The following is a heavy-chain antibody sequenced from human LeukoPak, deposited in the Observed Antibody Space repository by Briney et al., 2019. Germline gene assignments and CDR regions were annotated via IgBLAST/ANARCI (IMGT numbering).Heavy chain of an antibody. Sequence: GESLRLSCAASGFTFSSYAMHWVRQAPGKGLEWVAVISYDGSNKYYADSVKGRFTISRDNSKYTLYLQMNSLRAEDTAVYYCARGLGGYCSSTSCYTSWVDPWGQGTLVTVSS. J-gene: IGHJ5*02. D-gene: IGHD2-2*02. CDR2: ISYDGSNK. V-gene: IGHV3-30-3*01. CDR1: GFTFSSYA. CDR3: ARGLGGYCSSTSCYTSWVDP.